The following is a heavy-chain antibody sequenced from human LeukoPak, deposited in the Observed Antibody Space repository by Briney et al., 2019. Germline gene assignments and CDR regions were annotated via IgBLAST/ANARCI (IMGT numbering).Heavy chain of an antibody. J-gene: IGHJ4*02. D-gene: IGHD3-22*01. CDR1: GGSFSSYY. CDR2: ISTSGST. Sequence: PSETLSLTCAVYGGSFSSYYWSWIRQPAGKGLESIGHISTSGSTNYNPSLKSRVTMSVDTSKNQFSLKLSSVTAADTAVYYCARVRYSDSSVLTRKRSYYFDYWGQGTLVTVSS. CDR3: ARVRYSDSSVLTRKRSYYFDY. V-gene: IGHV4-59*10.